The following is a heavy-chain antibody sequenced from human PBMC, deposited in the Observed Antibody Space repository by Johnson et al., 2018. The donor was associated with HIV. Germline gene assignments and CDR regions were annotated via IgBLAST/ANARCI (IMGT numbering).Heavy chain of an antibody. V-gene: IGHV3-15*01. J-gene: IGHJ3*02. D-gene: IGHD1-1*01. CDR1: GFTLSDAW. Sequence: VQLVESGGGLVKPGGSLRLSCEASGFTLSDAWMNWVRQVPGKGLEWVGRVKSKTEGGTIDYAAPGKGRFTISRDGSKNTLYLQMTGLKTEDTAVYYCTTGLYWNDAFDIWGQGTMVTVSS. CDR3: TTGLYWNDAFDI. CDR2: VKSKTEGGTI.